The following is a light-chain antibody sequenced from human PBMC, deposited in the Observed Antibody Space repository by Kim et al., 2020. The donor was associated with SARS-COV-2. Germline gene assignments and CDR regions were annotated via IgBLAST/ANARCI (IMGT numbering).Light chain of an antibody. CDR3: QQDSHWPPYT. CDR1: LCVDAN. J-gene: IGKJ2*01. Sequence: SAGGRVTLSCRASLCVDANLGWYPQKPGQAPKLVNNAASTRAAASPARFSGSGSGTEFTHIVSSLQSEDVAVYYCQQDSHWPPYTFGQGTKVDIK. CDR2: AAS. V-gene: IGKV3-15*01.